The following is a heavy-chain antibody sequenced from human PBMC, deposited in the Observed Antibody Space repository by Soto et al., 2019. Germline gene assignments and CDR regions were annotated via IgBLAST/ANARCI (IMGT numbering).Heavy chain of an antibody. J-gene: IGHJ6*02. CDR1: GYTFTSYY. V-gene: IGHV1-46*01. Sequence: QVQLVQSGAEVKKPGASVKVSCKASGYTFTSYYMHWVRQAPGQGLEWMGIINPSGGSTTYAQKFQGRVTMTSDTSTSTVYMELSSLRSEDTAVYNCARGEIMSIYGMDVWGQGTTVTVSS. CDR2: INPSGGST. D-gene: IGHD2-8*01. CDR3: ARGEIMSIYGMDV.